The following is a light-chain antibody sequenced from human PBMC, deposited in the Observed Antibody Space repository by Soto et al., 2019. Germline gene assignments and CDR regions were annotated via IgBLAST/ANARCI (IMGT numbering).Light chain of an antibody. CDR1: STDVGGYNY. CDR2: DVT. J-gene: IGLJ1*01. Sequence: QSALTQPASVSGSPGQSITISCTGTSTDVGGYNYVSWYHQHPAKAPKLMVYDVTNRPSGVSDRSSGSKSGNTASLTISGLQAEDEADYYCSSSTSSSTSYVFGTGNKVPVL. V-gene: IGLV2-14*01. CDR3: SSSTSSSTSYV.